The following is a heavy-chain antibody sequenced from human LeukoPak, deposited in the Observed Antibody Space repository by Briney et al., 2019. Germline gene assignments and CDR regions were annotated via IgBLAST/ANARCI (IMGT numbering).Heavy chain of an antibody. J-gene: IGHJ4*02. Sequence: SETLSLTCAVYGGSFSGYYWSWIRQPPGKGLEWIREINHSGSSNYNPSLKSRVTMSLDTSKNQFSLKLTSVTAADTAVYYCARSAPGYSYGYFDYWGQGTLVTVSS. CDR3: ARSAPGYSYGYFDY. CDR1: GGSFSGYY. CDR2: INHSGSS. D-gene: IGHD5-18*01. V-gene: IGHV4-34*01.